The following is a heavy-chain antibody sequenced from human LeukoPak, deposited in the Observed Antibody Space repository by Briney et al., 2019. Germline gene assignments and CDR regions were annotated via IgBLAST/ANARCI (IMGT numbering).Heavy chain of an antibody. CDR3: ARVKDHYFDY. V-gene: IGHV4-34*01. J-gene: IGHJ4*02. Sequence: SETLSLTCAAYGGSFSGYYWSWIRQPPGKGLEWIGEINHSGSTNYNPSLKSRVTISVDTSKNQFSLKLSSVTAADAAVYYCARVKDHYFDYWGQGTLVTVSS. CDR1: GGSFSGYY. CDR2: INHSGST.